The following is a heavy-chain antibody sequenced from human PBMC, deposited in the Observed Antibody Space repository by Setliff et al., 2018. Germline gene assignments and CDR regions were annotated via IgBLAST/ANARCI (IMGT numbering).Heavy chain of an antibody. D-gene: IGHD2-21*01. CDR3: ARDPHCDPTYSLPGHAFDF. V-gene: IGHV4-38-2*02. CDR1: GYSINSDCF. CDR2: LFDGGSA. J-gene: IGHJ3*01. Sequence: SETLSLTCAVSGYSINSDCFWGWIRQSPVKGLEWIGSLFDGGSAYYSPSLRSRASISLDASKNQFALKLTSATAADTAVYYCARDPHCDPTYSLPGHAFDFWGQGIMVTVSS.